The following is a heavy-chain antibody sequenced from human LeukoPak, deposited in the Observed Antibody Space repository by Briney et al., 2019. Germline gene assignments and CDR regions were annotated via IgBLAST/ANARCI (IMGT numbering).Heavy chain of an antibody. CDR3: ARGGAYYYDFWSGYPDY. Sequence: GRSLRLSCAASGFTFSNYAMHWVRQAPGKGLEWVSSISSSSSYIYYADSVKGRFTISRDNSKNTLYLQMNSLRAEDTAVYYCARGGAYYYDFWSGYPDYWGQGTLVTVSS. J-gene: IGHJ4*02. CDR2: ISSSSSYI. V-gene: IGHV3-21*01. CDR1: GFTFSNYA. D-gene: IGHD3-3*01.